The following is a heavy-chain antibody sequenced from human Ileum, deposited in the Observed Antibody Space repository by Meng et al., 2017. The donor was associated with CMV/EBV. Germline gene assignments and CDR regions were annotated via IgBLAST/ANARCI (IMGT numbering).Heavy chain of an antibody. CDR2: IHPSGST. V-gene: IGHV4-34*01. D-gene: IGHD5-24*01. Sequence: QVQLQPWGAGLFKPSETLSPTCAVYGGSLSGYYWNWIRQPPGKGLEWIGEIHPSGSTFYNPSLNSRVSISVDTSKNQFSLNLRSVTAADTAIYYCSRGSDAYKSGRYWGQGALVTVSS. CDR1: GGSLSGYY. J-gene: IGHJ4*02. CDR3: SRGSDAYKSGRY.